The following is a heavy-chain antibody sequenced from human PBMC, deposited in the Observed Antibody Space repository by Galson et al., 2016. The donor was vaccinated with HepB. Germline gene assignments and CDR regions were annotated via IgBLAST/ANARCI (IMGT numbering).Heavy chain of an antibody. V-gene: IGHV4-39*01. J-gene: IGHJ3*02. CDR3: ARREGVHYSDRSDLADDAFNI. CDR2: IYYSGNT. D-gene: IGHD3-22*01. CDR1: GGSISSGSHY. Sequence: LSLTCTVSGGSISSGSHYWGWIRQPPGKGLEWIGSIYYSGNTHYNPSLKSRVTISVDTSKNQFSLKLNSVTAADTAVYFCARREGVHYSDRSDLADDAFNIWGQGTMVTVSS.